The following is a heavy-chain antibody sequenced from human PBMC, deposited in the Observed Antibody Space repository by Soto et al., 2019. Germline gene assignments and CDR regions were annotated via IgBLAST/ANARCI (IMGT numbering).Heavy chain of an antibody. J-gene: IGHJ4*02. CDR3: ASFRTYGDPFDY. V-gene: IGHV4-39*01. Sequence: SETLSLTCTVSGGSISSSSFHWGWIRQPPGKGLEWIGSIYYSGSTYYSPSLKSRVTISVDTSKNQFSLKLSSVTAADTAVYYCASFRTYGDPFDYWGQGTLVTVS. CDR1: GGSISSSSFH. D-gene: IGHD4-17*01. CDR2: IYYSGST.